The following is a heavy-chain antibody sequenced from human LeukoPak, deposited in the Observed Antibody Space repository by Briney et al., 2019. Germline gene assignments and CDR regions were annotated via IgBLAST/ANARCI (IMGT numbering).Heavy chain of an antibody. Sequence: GGSLRLSCAASGFTFSSYWMHWVRQAPGKGLVWVSRINSDGSSTSYADSVKGRFTISRDNAKNTLYLQMNSLRAEDTAVYYCARSPYYYYYYYIDVWGKGTTVTISS. V-gene: IGHV3-74*01. CDR3: ARSPYYYYYYYIDV. CDR1: GFTFSSYW. CDR2: INSDGSST. J-gene: IGHJ6*03.